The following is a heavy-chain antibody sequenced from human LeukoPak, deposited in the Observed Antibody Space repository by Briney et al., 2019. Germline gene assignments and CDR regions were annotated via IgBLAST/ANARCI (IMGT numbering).Heavy chain of an antibody. Sequence: ASVKVSCKASGYTFTSYGISWVRQAPGQGLEWMGWISAYNGHTNYAQKLQGRVTMTTDTSTSTAYMELRSLRSDDTAVYYCARDVGEYYDSSGYYPLDYWGQGTLVTVSS. D-gene: IGHD3-22*01. CDR1: GYTFTSYG. CDR2: ISAYNGHT. CDR3: ARDVGEYYDSSGYYPLDY. V-gene: IGHV1-18*01. J-gene: IGHJ4*02.